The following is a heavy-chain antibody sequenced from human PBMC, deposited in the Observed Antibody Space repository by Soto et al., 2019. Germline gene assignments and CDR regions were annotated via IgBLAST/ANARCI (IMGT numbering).Heavy chain of an antibody. V-gene: IGHV3-21*01. D-gene: IGHD6-13*01. CDR2: ISSSSSYI. Sequence: EVQLVESGGGLVKPGGSLRLSCAASGFTFSSYSMNWVRQAPGKGLEWVSSISSSSSYIYYADSVKGRFTISRDNARNSLYLQMNSLRAEDTAVYYCARDKRGSNSSPRWYYGMDVWGQGTTVTVSS. CDR1: GFTFSSYS. CDR3: ARDKRGSNSSPRWYYGMDV. J-gene: IGHJ6*02.